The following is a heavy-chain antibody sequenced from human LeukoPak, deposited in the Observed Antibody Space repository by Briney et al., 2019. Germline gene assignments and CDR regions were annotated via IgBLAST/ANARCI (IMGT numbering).Heavy chain of an antibody. CDR2: IYYSGST. CDR1: GGSISSHY. CDR3: ARVSRGWFDP. J-gene: IGHJ5*02. Sequence: SETLSLTCTVSGGSISSHYWSWIRRSPGKGLEWIGYIYYSGSTYYNPSLKSRVTISVDTSKNQFSLRLSSVTAADTAVYYCARVSRGWFDPWGQGTLVTVSS. V-gene: IGHV4-59*08.